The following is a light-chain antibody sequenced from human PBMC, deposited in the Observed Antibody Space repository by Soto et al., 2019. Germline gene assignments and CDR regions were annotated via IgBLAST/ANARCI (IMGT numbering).Light chain of an antibody. Sequence: EVVLTQSPGTLSLSPGERATLSCRASQSVGVNYLAWYQQKPGQAPRLLIYGASRRATDIPDRFSGSGSGTDFTLTISRLEPEDFAVYYCQHFGSSTSTFGQGTRLEIK. V-gene: IGKV3-20*01. CDR3: QHFGSSTST. CDR2: GAS. CDR1: QSVGVNY. J-gene: IGKJ5*01.